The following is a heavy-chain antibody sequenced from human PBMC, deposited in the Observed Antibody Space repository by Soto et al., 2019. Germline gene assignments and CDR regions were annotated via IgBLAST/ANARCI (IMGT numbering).Heavy chain of an antibody. CDR3: AKQGSCTTGTGCSWVFDF. V-gene: IGHV3-23*01. J-gene: IGHJ4*02. Sequence: GGSLRLSCAASGFTFSTYAMSWVRQASGKGLEWVSGISGSGTTTYYADSVKGRFTMSRDNSMNTLYLQMNSLRVEDTAVYYCAKQGSCTTGTGCSWVFDFWGQGTLVTVYS. D-gene: IGHD1-1*01. CDR2: ISGSGTTT. CDR1: GFTFSTYA.